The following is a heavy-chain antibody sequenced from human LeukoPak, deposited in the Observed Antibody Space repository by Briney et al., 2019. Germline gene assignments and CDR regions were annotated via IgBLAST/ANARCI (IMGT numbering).Heavy chain of an antibody. Sequence: GGSLRLSCAASGFTFSSYGMHWVRQAPGKGLEWVANIKLDGSEKNYVDSVKGRFTISRDNTKNSLYLQMNSLRAEDTAVFYCARDQYDTWSRRGNFDSWGQGTLVIVSS. D-gene: IGHD3-3*01. J-gene: IGHJ4*02. CDR2: IKLDGSEK. CDR3: ARDQYDTWSRRGNFDS. CDR1: GFTFSSYG. V-gene: IGHV3-7*03.